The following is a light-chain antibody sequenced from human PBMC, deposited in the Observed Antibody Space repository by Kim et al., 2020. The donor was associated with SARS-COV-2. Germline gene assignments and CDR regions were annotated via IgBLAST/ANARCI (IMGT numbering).Light chain of an antibody. Sequence: KKVNTPWTRSSGSIASNYVQWYQQRPSSAPTTVIYEDNQRPSGVPDRFSGSIDSSSNSASLTISGLKTEDEADYYCQSYDSSNHWVFGGGTQLTVL. CDR1: SGSIASNY. CDR3: QSYDSSNHWV. CDR2: EDN. V-gene: IGLV6-57*03. J-gene: IGLJ3*02.